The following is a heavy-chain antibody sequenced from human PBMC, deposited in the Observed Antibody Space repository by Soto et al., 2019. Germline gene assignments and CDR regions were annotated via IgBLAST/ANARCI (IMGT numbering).Heavy chain of an antibody. CDR2: IHYSGST. V-gene: IGHV4-59*01. J-gene: IGHJ4*02. CDR1: GGSISGSY. D-gene: IGHD2-15*01. CDR3: TKYRRTDAEGYSLDY. Sequence: SETLSLTCTVSGGSISGSYWSWIRQTPGKVLEWGGYIHYSGSTNYNPSLKSRVTMSVDSAKNQFSLQLSSVTAADTAVYFCTKYRRTDAEGYSLDYWGQGALVTVSS.